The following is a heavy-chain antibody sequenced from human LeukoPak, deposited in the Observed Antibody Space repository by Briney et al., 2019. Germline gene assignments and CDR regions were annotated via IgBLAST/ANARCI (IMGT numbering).Heavy chain of an antibody. V-gene: IGHV1-69*04. J-gene: IGHJ4*02. Sequence: SVKVSCKASGGTFSSYAISWVRQAPGQGLEWMGRIIPILGIANYAQKFQGRVTITADKSTSTAYMELSSLRSEDTAVYYCARVTVTESYFDYPTMDYWGQGTLVTVSS. D-gene: IGHD4-11*01. CDR3: ARVTVTESYFDYPTMDY. CDR2: IIPILGIA. CDR1: GGTFSSYA.